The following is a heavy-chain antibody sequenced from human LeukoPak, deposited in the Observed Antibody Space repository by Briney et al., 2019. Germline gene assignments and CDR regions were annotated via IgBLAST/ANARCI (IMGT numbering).Heavy chain of an antibody. CDR2: ISGSGGST. J-gene: IGHJ6*02. D-gene: IGHD3-9*01. Sequence: GGSLRLSCAASGFTFSSYAMSWVRQAPGKGLEWVSAISGSGGSTYYADSVKGRFTISRDNSKNTLYLQMNSLRAEDTAVYYCAKHTRYFDWLTRGFNYYGMDVWGQGTTVTVSS. CDR3: AKHTRYFDWLTRGFNYYGMDV. V-gene: IGHV3-23*01. CDR1: GFTFSSYA.